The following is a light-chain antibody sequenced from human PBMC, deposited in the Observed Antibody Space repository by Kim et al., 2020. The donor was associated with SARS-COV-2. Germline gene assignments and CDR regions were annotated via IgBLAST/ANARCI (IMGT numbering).Light chain of an antibody. Sequence: EIVMTQSPATLSVSPGERATLSCRASQSVSSNLAWYQQKPGQAPRLLLYDTSTRATGIPTRFSGSGSGTEFTLTISSLQSEDFAVYYCQQYKNWPLYTFGQGTKLEI. V-gene: IGKV3-15*01. CDR3: QQYKNWPLYT. CDR2: DTS. J-gene: IGKJ2*01. CDR1: QSVSSN.